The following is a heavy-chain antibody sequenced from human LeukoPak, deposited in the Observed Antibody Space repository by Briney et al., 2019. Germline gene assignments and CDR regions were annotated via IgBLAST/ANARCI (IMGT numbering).Heavy chain of an antibody. CDR1: GFTFSSYG. Sequence: AGGSLRLSCAASGFTFSSYGMSWVRQAPGKGLEWVSAISGSGGSTYYADSVKGRFTISRDNSKNTLYLQMNSLRAEDTAVYYCANIGSSGGWYDYWGQGTLVTVSS. J-gene: IGHJ4*02. V-gene: IGHV3-23*01. D-gene: IGHD6-19*01. CDR3: ANIGSSGGWYDY. CDR2: ISGSGGST.